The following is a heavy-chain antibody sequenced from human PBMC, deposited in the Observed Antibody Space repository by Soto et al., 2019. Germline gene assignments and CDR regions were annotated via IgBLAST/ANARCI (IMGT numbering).Heavy chain of an antibody. V-gene: IGHV4-31*03. CDR1: GGSISSGGYY. D-gene: IGHD3-10*01. CDR2: IYYSGST. CDR3: ARDTRGAEPYFDY. Sequence: QVQLQESGPGLVKPSQTLSLTCTVSGGSISSGGYYWSWIRQHPGKGLEWIGYIYYSGSTYYNPSLKSRVTISVDTSKNQYSLKLSSVTAADTAVYYCARDTRGAEPYFDYWGQGTLVTVSS. J-gene: IGHJ4*02.